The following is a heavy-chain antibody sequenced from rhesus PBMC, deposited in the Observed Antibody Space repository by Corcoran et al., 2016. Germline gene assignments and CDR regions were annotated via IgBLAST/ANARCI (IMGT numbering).Heavy chain of an antibody. Sequence: EVQLVESGGGLVQPGGSLRLSCAASGFTFSSSAMHWVRQASGKGLDWVGRIRRKSNNDRTGYAASVKGRFTISRDDSKNTAYLQMNSLKTEDTAVYYCARGGLVGTARGTFDYWGQGVLVTVSS. CDR1: GFTFSSSA. J-gene: IGHJ4*01. V-gene: IGHV3-118*01. CDR3: ARGGLVGTARGTFDY. CDR2: IRRKSNNDRT. D-gene: IGHD5-24*01.